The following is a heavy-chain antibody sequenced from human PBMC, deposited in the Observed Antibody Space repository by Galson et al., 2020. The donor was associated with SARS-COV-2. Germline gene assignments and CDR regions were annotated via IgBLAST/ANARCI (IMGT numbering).Heavy chain of an antibody. V-gene: IGHV1-18*04. Sequence: ASVKVSCKASGYTFTSYGISWVRQAPGQGLEWMGWISAYNGNTNYAQKLQGRVTMTTDTSTSTAYMELRSLRSDDTAVYYCARDGEQIAVAGTFDYWGQGTLVTVSS. J-gene: IGHJ4*02. CDR3: ARDGEQIAVAGTFDY. D-gene: IGHD6-19*01. CDR1: GYTFTSYG. CDR2: ISAYNGNT.